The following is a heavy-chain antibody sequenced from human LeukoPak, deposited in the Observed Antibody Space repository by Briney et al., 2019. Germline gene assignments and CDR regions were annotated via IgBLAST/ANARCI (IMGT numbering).Heavy chain of an antibody. J-gene: IGHJ4*02. CDR1: GFSISCTNW. D-gene: IGHD1-26*01. CDR2: TSLTGET. CDR3: SRESGAFCPYGY. V-gene: IGHV4-4*02. Sequence: SETLSLTCAASGFSISCTNWWCLVREPPGQGLECIGQTSLTGETNYTPSLNGRVTMSLDGSRNQLSLTLTSVTAADTAIYYCSRESGAFCPYGYWGQGTLVIVPP.